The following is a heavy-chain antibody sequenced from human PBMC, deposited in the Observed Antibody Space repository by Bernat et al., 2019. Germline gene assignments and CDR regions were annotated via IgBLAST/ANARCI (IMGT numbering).Heavy chain of an antibody. CDR2: IKSQADVGTT. V-gene: IGHV3-15*01. CDR1: GFTFSKTW. D-gene: IGHD3-16*01. Sequence: EVQLVESGGGLVKPGGSLRLSCAASGFTFSKTWVNWVRQAPGKGLEWVARIKSQADVGTTDYAAPVKGRFTISRDDSKTTLFLIMKSMKTEETAVYFCGTGPFTYFDYWGQGTLVTVAS. J-gene: IGHJ4*02. CDR3: GTGPFTYFDY.